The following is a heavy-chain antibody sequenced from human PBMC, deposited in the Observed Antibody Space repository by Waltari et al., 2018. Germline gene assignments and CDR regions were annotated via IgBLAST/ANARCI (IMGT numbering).Heavy chain of an antibody. CDR3: ARVLVKGRNNWFDP. Sequence: QGQLQQWGAGLLKPSETRSLTCAVYGGSFSGYYWRGMRQPPGKGLEWIGEINHSGSTTYNPSRRRRVTISVDASKNQFSLKLSSVTAADPAVYYCARVLVKGRNNWFDPWGQGTLVTVSS. J-gene: IGHJ5*02. CDR2: INHSGST. D-gene: IGHD2-8*02. CDR1: GGSFSGYY. V-gene: IGHV4-34*01.